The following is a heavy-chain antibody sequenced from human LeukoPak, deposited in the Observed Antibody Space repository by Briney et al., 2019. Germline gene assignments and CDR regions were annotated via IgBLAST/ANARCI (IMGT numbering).Heavy chain of an antibody. Sequence: PGGSLRLSRAASGFTFDDYAMHWVRQAPGKGLEWVSGISWNSGSIGYADSVKGRFTISRDNAKNSLYLQMNSLRAEDTALYYCAKGIGAMVTGPKDYWGQGTLVTVSS. CDR2: ISWNSGSI. D-gene: IGHD5-18*01. J-gene: IGHJ4*02. V-gene: IGHV3-9*01. CDR1: GFTFDDYA. CDR3: AKGIGAMVTGPKDY.